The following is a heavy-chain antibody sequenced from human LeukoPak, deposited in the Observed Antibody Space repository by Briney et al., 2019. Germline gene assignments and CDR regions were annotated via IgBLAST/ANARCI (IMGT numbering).Heavy chain of an antibody. D-gene: IGHD1-26*01. V-gene: IGHV3-11*04. CDR2: ISSSGSTI. J-gene: IGHJ4*02. Sequence: GGSLRLSCAASGFTFSDYYMSWIRQAPGKGLEWVSYISSSGSTIYYADSVKGRFTISRDNAKNSLYLQMNSLREDTAVYYCARALIVGATGFDYWGQGTLVTVSS. CDR1: GFTFSDYY. CDR3: ARALIVGATGFDY.